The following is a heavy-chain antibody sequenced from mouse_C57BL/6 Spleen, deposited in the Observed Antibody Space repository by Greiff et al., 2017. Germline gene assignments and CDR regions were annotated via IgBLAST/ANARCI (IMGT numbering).Heavy chain of an antibody. J-gene: IGHJ3*01. Sequence: QVQLQQPGAELVKPGASVKMSCKASGYTFTTYWITWVKQRPGQGLEWIGDIYPGSGSTNYNEKFKSKATLTVDTSSSTAYMQLSSLTSEDSAVDYCAGEEYYDDDDPWFAYWGQGTLVTVSA. CDR2: IYPGSGST. V-gene: IGHV1-55*01. CDR3: AGEEYYDDDDPWFAY. D-gene: IGHD2-4*01. CDR1: GYTFTTYW.